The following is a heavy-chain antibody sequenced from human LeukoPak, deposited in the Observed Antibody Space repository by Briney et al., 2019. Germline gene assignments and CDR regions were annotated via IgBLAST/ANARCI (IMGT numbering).Heavy chain of an antibody. Sequence: GGSLRLSCAASGFTFSSYSMNWVRQAPGKGLEWVSSISSSSSYIYYADSVKGRFTISRDNAKNSLYLQMNSLRAEDTAVYYCARVPSVVPAATRVHYMDVWGKGTTVTVSS. CDR1: GFTFSSYS. CDR3: ARVPSVVPAATRVHYMDV. J-gene: IGHJ6*03. V-gene: IGHV3-21*01. D-gene: IGHD2-2*01. CDR2: ISSSSSYI.